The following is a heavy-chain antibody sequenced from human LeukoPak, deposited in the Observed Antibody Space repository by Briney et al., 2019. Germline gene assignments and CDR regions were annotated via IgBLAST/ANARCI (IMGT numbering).Heavy chain of an antibody. CDR1: GYTFTGYY. Sequence: ASVKVSCKASGYTFTGYYMHWVRQAPGQGLEWMGWINPNCGDTKYAQKFQGRVTMTRDTSISTAYMELSRLTSDDTAVYYCATQRGSYLWGTDFDYWGQGTLVTVSS. J-gene: IGHJ4*02. V-gene: IGHV1-2*02. CDR3: ATQRGSYLWGTDFDY. CDR2: INPNCGDT. D-gene: IGHD3-16*01.